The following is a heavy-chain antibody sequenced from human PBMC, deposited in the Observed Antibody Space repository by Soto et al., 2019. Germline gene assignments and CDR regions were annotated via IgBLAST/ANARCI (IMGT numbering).Heavy chain of an antibody. CDR2: TSASGGVT. CDR1: GFTFYSHA. V-gene: IGHV3-23*01. Sequence: EVQLLESGGDLVQPGGSLRLSCAASGFTFYSHAMSWVRQAPGRGLEWVSGTSASGGVTYYADSVKGRFTMSRDNAKNTLWLQMNNLRVEDTAVYYCVGGGAIGRPPLDPWCQGTLVIVSS. J-gene: IGHJ5*02. D-gene: IGHD6-6*01. CDR3: VGGGAIGRPPLDP.